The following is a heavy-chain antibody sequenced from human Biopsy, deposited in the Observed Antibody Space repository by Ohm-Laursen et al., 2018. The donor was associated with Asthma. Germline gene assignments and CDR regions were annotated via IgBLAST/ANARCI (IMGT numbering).Heavy chain of an antibody. D-gene: IGHD3-22*01. CDR1: AYTFIGYH. CDR3: ARDALHDNSAYIGDAFDF. CDR2: INPNGGAT. Sequence: GSSVKVSCKASAYTFIGYHLHWVRQAPGEGLEWMGRINPNGGATIYAQKFQGRVTMTRDTSISTAYMELSRLTSDDTAVYYCARDALHDNSAYIGDAFDFWGQGTMVTVPS. V-gene: IGHV1-2*06. J-gene: IGHJ3*01.